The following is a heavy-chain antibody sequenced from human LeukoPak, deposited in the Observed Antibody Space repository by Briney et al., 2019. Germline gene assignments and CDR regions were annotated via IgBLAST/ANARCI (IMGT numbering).Heavy chain of an antibody. Sequence: GGSLRLSCAASGFTFSSYGMNWVRQAPGKGLEWVAAVSYDGSVKYYADSVKGRFTISRDNSKNTLSLQMNSLRAEDTAVYYCAKPHTAMVSYYFDYWGQGTLVTVSS. D-gene: IGHD5-18*01. J-gene: IGHJ4*02. V-gene: IGHV3-30*18. CDR2: VSYDGSVK. CDR3: AKPHTAMVSYYFDY. CDR1: GFTFSSYG.